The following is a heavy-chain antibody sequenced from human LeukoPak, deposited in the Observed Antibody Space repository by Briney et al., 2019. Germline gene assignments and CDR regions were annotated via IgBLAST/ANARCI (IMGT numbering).Heavy chain of an antibody. J-gene: IGHJ5*02. D-gene: IGHD4-17*01. V-gene: IGHV4-39*07. CDR1: GGSISSSSYY. Sequence: SETLSLTCTVSGGSISSSSYYWGWIRQPPGKGLEWIGSIYYSGSTYYNPSLKSRVTISVDTSKNQFSLKLSSVTAADTAVYYCARGETTWMNWFDPWGQGTLVTVSS. CDR2: IYYSGST. CDR3: ARGETTWMNWFDP.